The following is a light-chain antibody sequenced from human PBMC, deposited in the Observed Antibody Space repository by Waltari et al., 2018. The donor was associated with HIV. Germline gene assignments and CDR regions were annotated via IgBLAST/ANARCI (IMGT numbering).Light chain of an antibody. CDR2: GAS. V-gene: IGKV3-20*01. CDR1: QSVSSSY. J-gene: IGKJ4*01. CDR3: QQYGSSPRN. Sequence: EIVLTQSPGTLSLSPGERATLSCRASQSVSSSYLAWYQQKPGQAPRLLIYGASSRATGIPDRFSGSGSGTDFTLTISRLEAEDFAVYYCQQYGSSPRNFGGGTKVEIK.